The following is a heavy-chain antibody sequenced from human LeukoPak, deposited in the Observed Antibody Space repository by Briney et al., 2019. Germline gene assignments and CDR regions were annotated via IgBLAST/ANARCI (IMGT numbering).Heavy chain of an antibody. D-gene: IGHD3-10*01. V-gene: IGHV3-30-3*01. Sequence: GGSLRLSCAASGFTFSSYAMHWVRQAPGKGLEWVAVISYDGSNKYYADSVKGRFTISRDNSKNTLYLQMNSLRAEDTAVYYCAKEYDSGGYGANFDYWGQGTLVTVSS. CDR2: ISYDGSNK. CDR1: GFTFSSYA. J-gene: IGHJ4*02. CDR3: AKEYDSGGYGANFDY.